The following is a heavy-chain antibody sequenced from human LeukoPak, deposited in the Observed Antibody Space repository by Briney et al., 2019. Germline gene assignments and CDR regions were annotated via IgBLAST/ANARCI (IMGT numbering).Heavy chain of an antibody. V-gene: IGHV3-53*01. D-gene: IGHD5-12*01. Sequence: PGGSLRLSCAASGFTFSSYAMSWVRQAPGKGLEWVSVIYSGGSTYYADSVKGRFTISRDNSKNTLYLQMNSLRAEDTAVYYCAREDSGYDYYYGMDVWGQGTTVTVSS. CDR3: AREDSGYDYYYGMDV. J-gene: IGHJ6*02. CDR2: IYSGGST. CDR1: GFTFSSYA.